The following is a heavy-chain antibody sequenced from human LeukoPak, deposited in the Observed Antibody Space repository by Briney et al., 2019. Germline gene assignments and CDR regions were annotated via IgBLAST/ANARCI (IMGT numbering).Heavy chain of an antibody. Sequence: PGGSLRLTCTASGFTFGDYAMSWFRQAPGKGLEWVGFIRSKAYGGTTEYAASVKGRFTISRDDSKSIAYLQMNSLKTEDTAVYYCTRDWQAGDLAFDIWGQGTMVTVSS. CDR2: IRSKAYGGTT. J-gene: IGHJ3*02. D-gene: IGHD7-27*01. CDR3: TRDWQAGDLAFDI. CDR1: GFTFGDYA. V-gene: IGHV3-49*03.